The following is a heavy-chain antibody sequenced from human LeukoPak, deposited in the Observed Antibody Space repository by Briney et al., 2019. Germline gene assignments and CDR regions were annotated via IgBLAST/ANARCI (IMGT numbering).Heavy chain of an antibody. CDR1: GFTFRSYA. V-gene: IGHV3-23*01. CDR3: ARTAVGTLWTFDL. CDR2: VSFNSGST. Sequence: GGSLRLSCAASGFTFRSYAMTWVRQAPGKGLERVSEVSFNSGSTYYADSVKGRFTISRDNSKNTLYLQMNSLRAEDMAVYYCARTAVGTLWTFDLWGRGTLVTVSS. D-gene: IGHD6-13*01. J-gene: IGHJ2*01.